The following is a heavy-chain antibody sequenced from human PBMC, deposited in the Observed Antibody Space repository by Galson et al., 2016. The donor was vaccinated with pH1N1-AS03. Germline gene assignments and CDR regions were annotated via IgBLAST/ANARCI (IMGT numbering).Heavy chain of an antibody. Sequence: ETLSLTCTVSGLSISSGSYWGWIRQSPGKGLEWIGNIYHAANTYYNPSFKTRVTMSVDPSKSQFSLSLRSVTAAATAMYYCARGLGYCSGKQCFVHFDPWGQGIRVTVSS. CDR3: ARGLGYCSGKQCFVHFDP. D-gene: IGHD2-15*01. CDR2: IYHAANT. CDR1: GLSISSGSY. J-gene: IGHJ5*02. V-gene: IGHV4-38-2*02.